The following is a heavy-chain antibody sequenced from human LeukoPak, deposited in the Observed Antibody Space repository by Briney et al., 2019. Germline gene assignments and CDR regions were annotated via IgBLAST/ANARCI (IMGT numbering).Heavy chain of an antibody. V-gene: IGHV3-74*01. CDR2: ISTDGSST. D-gene: IGHD6-6*01. CDR1: GFTFSSYW. CDR3: AREYSSSSGRVFDC. J-gene: IGHJ4*02. Sequence: GGSLRLSCAASGFTFSSYWMHWVRQPPGKGLVWASRISTDGSSTTYADSVKGRFTVSRDSAKNTLYLQMNSLRAEDTAVYYCAREYSSSSGRVFDCWGQGTLVTVPS.